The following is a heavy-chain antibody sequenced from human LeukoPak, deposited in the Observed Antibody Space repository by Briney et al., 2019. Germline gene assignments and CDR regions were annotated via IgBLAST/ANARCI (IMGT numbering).Heavy chain of an antibody. CDR3: ARGPNSNWSGLDF. D-gene: IGHD6-6*01. V-gene: IGHV3-74*01. CDR1: GFSFSAHW. Sequence: PGGSLRLSCTASGFSFSAHWMHWARQLPGKGLVWVLRISPTGSTTSYADSVKGRFTVSRDNAKNTLYLQVNNLRAEDTAVYYCARGPNSNWSGLDFWGQGTLLTVSS. CDR2: ISPTGSTT. J-gene: IGHJ4*02.